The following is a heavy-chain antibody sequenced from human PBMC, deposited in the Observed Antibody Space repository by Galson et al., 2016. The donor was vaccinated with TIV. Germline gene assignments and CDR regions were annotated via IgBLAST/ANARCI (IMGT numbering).Heavy chain of an antibody. J-gene: IGHJ3*02. CDR3: TKQLDFDQRVLDAFHI. CDR1: GYSFTSYW. CDR2: IHPGASDP. Sequence: QSGAEVKKPRDSLKISCKGSGYSFTSYWIAWVRQMPGKGLELMGVIHPGASDPRYSPSFPGQVSISADRSISTAYLQWSSLKASDTAMYYCTKQLDFDQRVLDAFHIWGQGTLLTVSS. V-gene: IGHV5-51*01. D-gene: IGHD3-9*01.